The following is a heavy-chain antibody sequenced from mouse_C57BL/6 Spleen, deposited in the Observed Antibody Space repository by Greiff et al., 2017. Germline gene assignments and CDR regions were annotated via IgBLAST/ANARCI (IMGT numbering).Heavy chain of an antibody. CDR1: GFSLTSYG. J-gene: IGHJ1*03. V-gene: IGHV2-2*01. CDR2: IWSGGST. CDR3: ASTVGDWYFDV. Sequence: VQLQQSGPGLVQPSQSLSITCTVSGFSLTSYGVHWVRQSPGKGLEWLGVIWSGGSTDYNAAFISRLSISKDNSKSQVFFKMNSLQADDTAIYYCASTVGDWYFDVWGTGTTVTVSS.